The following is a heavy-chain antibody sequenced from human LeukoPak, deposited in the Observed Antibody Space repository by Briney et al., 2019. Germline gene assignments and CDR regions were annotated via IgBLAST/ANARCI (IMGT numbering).Heavy chain of an antibody. CDR1: GGSISSSSYY. CDR2: IYYSGST. CDR3: ASSLQPYYLEDVPEQGAFDI. J-gene: IGHJ3*02. D-gene: IGHD3-10*01. V-gene: IGHV4-39*01. Sequence: PSETLSLTCTVSGGSISSSSYYWGWIRQPPGKGLEWIGSIYYSGSTYYNPSLKSRVTISVDTSKNQFSLKLSSVTAADTAVYYCASSLQPYYLEDVPEQGAFDIWGQGTMVTVSS.